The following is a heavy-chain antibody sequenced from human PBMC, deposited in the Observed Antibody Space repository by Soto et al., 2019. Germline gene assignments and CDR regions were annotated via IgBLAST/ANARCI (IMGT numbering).Heavy chain of an antibody. CDR1: GGTFSSYA. CDR2: IIPIFGTA. D-gene: IGHD2-15*01. J-gene: IGHJ6*02. V-gene: IGHV1-69*13. Sequence: SVKVSCKASGGTFSSYAISWVRQAPGQGLEWMGGIIPIFGTANYAQKFQGRVTITADESTSTAYMELSSLRSEDTAVYYCARDKRVAATRYYGMDVWGQGTTVTVSS. CDR3: ARDKRVAATRYYGMDV.